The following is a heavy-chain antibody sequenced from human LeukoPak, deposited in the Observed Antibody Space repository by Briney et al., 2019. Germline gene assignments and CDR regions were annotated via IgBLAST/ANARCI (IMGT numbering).Heavy chain of an antibody. V-gene: IGHV3-23*01. CDR2: ISGSGSST. D-gene: IGHD4-11*01. J-gene: IGHJ4*02. CDR1: GFTFSSYA. CDR3: AKAKSYYSNYDY. Sequence: GGSLRLSCAASGFTFSSYAMSWVRQAPGKGLEWVSAISGSGSSTYYADSVKGRFTISRDNSKNTLYLQMNSLRAEDTAVYYCAKAKSYYSNYDYWGQGTLVTVSS.